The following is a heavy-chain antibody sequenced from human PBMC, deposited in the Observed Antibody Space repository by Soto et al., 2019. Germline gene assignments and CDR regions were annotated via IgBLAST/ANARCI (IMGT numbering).Heavy chain of an antibody. J-gene: IGHJ4*02. V-gene: IGHV2-5*02. CDR2: IYWDGDK. Sequence: SGPTPVNPTHTLTQTCSFSGFSLNTVGVGVGWIRQSPGNSLEWLAHIYWDGDKRYRPFLETRLTITKDASKNQVVLTMTKVDPEETATYSCARHQLVRSSEWCSKGFESWVQG. CDR3: ARHQLVRSSEWCSKGFES. D-gene: IGHD3-3*01. CDR1: GFSLNTVGVG.